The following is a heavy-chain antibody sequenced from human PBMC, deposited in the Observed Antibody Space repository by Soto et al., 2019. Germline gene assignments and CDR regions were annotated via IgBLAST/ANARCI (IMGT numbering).Heavy chain of an antibody. D-gene: IGHD2-2*01. CDR2: IYYSGST. CDR3: AKAIEYLDAFDI. V-gene: IGHV4-59*08. Sequence: SETLSLTCTVYGGSISSYYWNWIRQPPGKGLEWIGYIYYSGSTNYNPSLKSRVTISVDTSKNQFSLKLSPVTAADTAVYYCAKAIEYLDAFDIWGQGTMVTVSS. J-gene: IGHJ3*02. CDR1: GGSISSYY.